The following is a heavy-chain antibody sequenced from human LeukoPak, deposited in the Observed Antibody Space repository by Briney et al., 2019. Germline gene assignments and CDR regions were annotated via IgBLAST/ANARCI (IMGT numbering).Heavy chain of an antibody. V-gene: IGHV1-2*02. Sequence: VKIFTKASGYTITGYDMHWMRKTPGNGNDRMASLNPNSGATNFAQKFQGRVTMTRDTSISTAYMELSRLRSDDTAVYYCASSITMIVVVTPAPNFDYWGQGTLVTVSS. D-gene: IGHD3-22*01. CDR2: LNPNSGAT. CDR1: GYTITGYD. J-gene: IGHJ4*02. CDR3: ASSITMIVVVTPAPNFDY.